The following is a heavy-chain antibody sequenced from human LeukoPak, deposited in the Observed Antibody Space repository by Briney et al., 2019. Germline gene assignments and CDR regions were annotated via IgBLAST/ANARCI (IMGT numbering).Heavy chain of an antibody. J-gene: IGHJ6*03. Sequence: GASVKVSCKAFGYTFTGYWMHWVRQAPGQGPEWMGVISPSGGSTIYAQKFKGRVTLTRDMSTSTDYLELSRLRSDDTAVYYCATQSAIFGVVRYYYYYYMDVWGKGTTVTVSS. CDR1: GYTFTGYW. CDR2: ISPSGGST. CDR3: ATQSAIFGVVRYYYYYYMDV. D-gene: IGHD3-3*01. V-gene: IGHV1-46*01.